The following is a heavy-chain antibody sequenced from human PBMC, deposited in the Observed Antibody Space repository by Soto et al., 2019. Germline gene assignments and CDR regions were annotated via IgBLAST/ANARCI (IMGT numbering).Heavy chain of an antibody. J-gene: IGHJ5*02. CDR1: GGSISSSSYY. Sequence: SETLSLTCTVSGGSISSSSYYWGWIRQPPGKGLEWIGSIYYSGSTYYNPSLKSRVTISVDTSKNQFSLKLSSVTAADTAVYYCARKLEAAAGTPTGWFDPWGQGTLVTVSS. V-gene: IGHV4-39*01. CDR3: ARKLEAAAGTPTGWFDP. CDR2: IYYSGST. D-gene: IGHD6-13*01.